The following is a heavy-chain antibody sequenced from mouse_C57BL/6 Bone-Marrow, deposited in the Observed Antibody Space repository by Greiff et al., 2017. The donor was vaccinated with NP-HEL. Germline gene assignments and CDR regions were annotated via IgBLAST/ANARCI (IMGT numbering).Heavy chain of an antibody. J-gene: IGHJ3*01. CDR2: ISNGGGST. D-gene: IGHD1-1*01. CDR3: ARRRVTTVVPCAY. CDR1: GFTFSDYY. Sequence: EVQGVESGGGLVQPGGSLKLSCAASGFTFSDYYMYWVRQTPEKRLEWVAYISNGGGSTYYPDTVKGRFTISRDNAKNTLYLQMSRLKSEDTARYYWARRRVTTVVPCAYWGQGTLVTVSA. V-gene: IGHV5-12*01.